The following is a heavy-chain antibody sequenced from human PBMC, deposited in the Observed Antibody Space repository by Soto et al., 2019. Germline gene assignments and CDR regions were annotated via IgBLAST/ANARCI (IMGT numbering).Heavy chain of an antibody. Sequence: QVPLVQSGAEVKKPGASVKVSCMVSGYTLTELSMHWVRQARGKGLEWMGGFDPEDGETSYAQRFQGRVTMTEDTYTDTAYMELSSLRSEDTAVYYCATLSSQGYSFDYWGQGTLVTVSS. J-gene: IGHJ4*02. CDR3: ATLSSQGYSFDY. D-gene: IGHD6-13*01. CDR2: FDPEDGET. V-gene: IGHV1-24*01. CDR1: GYTLTELS.